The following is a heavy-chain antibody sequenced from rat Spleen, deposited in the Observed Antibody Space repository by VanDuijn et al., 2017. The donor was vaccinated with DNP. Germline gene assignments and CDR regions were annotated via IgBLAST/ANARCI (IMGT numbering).Heavy chain of an antibody. Sequence: QVQLKESGPGLVQPSETLSLTCTVSGFPLTSYRVSWVRQPSGKGPEWMGRMWYDGETAYNSALKSRLSIRRDTSKNQVFLKMNSLQTDDTGTYYCTRDLGYRYNYDYVMEAWGQGASVTVSS. CDR2: MWYDGET. CDR1: GFPLTSYR. CDR3: TRDLGYRYNYDYVMEA. J-gene: IGHJ4*01. V-gene: IGHV2-63*01. D-gene: IGHD1-5*01.